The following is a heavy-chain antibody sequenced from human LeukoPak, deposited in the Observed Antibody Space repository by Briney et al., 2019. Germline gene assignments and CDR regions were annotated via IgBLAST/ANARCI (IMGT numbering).Heavy chain of an antibody. CDR2: ISAHNGNT. CDR1: GYTFTDFG. Sequence: ASVKVSCKASGYTFTDFGITWVRQAPGQGLQWMGWISAHNGNTNYAQKLQGRVTMTTDTSTSTAYMELRSLRSDDTAVYYCARDREYSSSWFDFDYWGQGTLVTVSS. CDR3: ARDREYSSSWFDFDY. D-gene: IGHD6-13*01. V-gene: IGHV1-18*01. J-gene: IGHJ4*02.